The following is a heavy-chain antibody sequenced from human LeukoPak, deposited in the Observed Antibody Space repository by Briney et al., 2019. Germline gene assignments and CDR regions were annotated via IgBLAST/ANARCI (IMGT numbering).Heavy chain of an antibody. V-gene: IGHV1-46*01. CDR1: GYTFTSYY. D-gene: IGHD6-19*01. Sequence: ASVKVSCKASGYTFTSYYMHWVRQAPGQGLEWMGIINPSGGSTSYAQKFQGRVTMTRDTSTSTVYMELSSLRSEDTAVYYCARAILYSGYSSGWGDYWGQGTLVTVSS. J-gene: IGHJ4*02. CDR3: ARAILYSGYSSGWGDY. CDR2: INPSGGST.